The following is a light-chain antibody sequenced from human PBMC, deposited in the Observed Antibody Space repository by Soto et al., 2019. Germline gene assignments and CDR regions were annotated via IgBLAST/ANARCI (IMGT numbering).Light chain of an antibody. V-gene: IGLV1-44*01. CDR1: RSNIGINA. J-gene: IGLJ2*01. Sequence: SVLTQPPSVSGTPGQRVSISCPGSRSNIGINAVDWYHQLPGTAPKVLIYANNQRPSGVPDRFSGSKSGTSASLAINGLQSDDEAHYYCAAWDDSLNGLVFGGGTKVTVL. CDR3: AAWDDSLNGLV. CDR2: ANN.